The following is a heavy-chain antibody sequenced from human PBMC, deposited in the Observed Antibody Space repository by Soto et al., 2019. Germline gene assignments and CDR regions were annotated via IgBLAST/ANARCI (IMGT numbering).Heavy chain of an antibody. CDR1: GYTFTSYA. J-gene: IGHJ5*02. D-gene: IGHD6-13*01. Sequence: ASVKVSCKASGYTFTSYAMNWVRQAPGQGLEWMGWINTNTGNPTYAQGFTGRFVFSLDTSVSTAYLQICSLKAEDTAVYYCARDHGTIDAAGTRDCFDPWGQGTLVTVSS. CDR2: INTNTGNP. CDR3: ARDHGTIDAAGTRDCFDP. V-gene: IGHV7-4-1*01.